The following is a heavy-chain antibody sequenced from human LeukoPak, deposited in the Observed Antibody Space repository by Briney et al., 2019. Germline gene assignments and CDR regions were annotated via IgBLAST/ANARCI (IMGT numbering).Heavy chain of an antibody. CDR1: GFTFGSYG. J-gene: IGHJ4*02. CDR3: ATPTITIFHDDY. Sequence: GGSLRLSCAASGFTFGSYGMHWVRQAPGKGLEWVAVISYDGSNKYYADSVKGRFTISRDNSKNTLYLQMNSLRAEDTAVYYCATPTITIFHDDYWGQGTLVTVSS. D-gene: IGHD3-3*01. V-gene: IGHV3-30*03. CDR2: ISYDGSNK.